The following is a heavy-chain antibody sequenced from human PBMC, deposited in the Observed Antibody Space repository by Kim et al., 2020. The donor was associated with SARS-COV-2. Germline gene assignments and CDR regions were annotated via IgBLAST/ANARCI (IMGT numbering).Heavy chain of an antibody. V-gene: IGHV3-7*03. CDR2: IKQDGGEK. D-gene: IGHD3-16*01. CDR1: GFTFSYFW. CDR3: AREGYSYDFGVDS. Sequence: GGSLRLSCAASGFTFSYFWMSWVRQAPGKGLEWVANIKQDGGEKHYVDSVKGRFTMSRDNAKNSLYLQMNSLRAEDTAVYYCAREGYSYDFGVDSWGQGTLVTVS. J-gene: IGHJ4*02.